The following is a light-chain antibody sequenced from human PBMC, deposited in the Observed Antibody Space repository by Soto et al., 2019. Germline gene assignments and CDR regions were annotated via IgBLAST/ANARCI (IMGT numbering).Light chain of an antibody. J-gene: IGKJ4*01. V-gene: IGKV1-39*01. CDR2: GAS. CDR1: QTISNY. Sequence: DIQMTQSPSSLSASIGDRVTISCRASQTISNYLNWYQQKPGKAPKLLIYGASSLLSGVPPRFSGSGSGTDFTLAITSLQPEDFAVYYCQQYNNWPPLTFGGGTKVEIK. CDR3: QQYNNWPPLT.